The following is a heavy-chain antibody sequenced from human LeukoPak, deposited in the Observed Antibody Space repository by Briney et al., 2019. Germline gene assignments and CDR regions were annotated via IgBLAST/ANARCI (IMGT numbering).Heavy chain of an antibody. CDR1: GGSFSGYY. J-gene: IGHJ5*02. CDR3: TRDGPRSSGYPDT. CDR2: IYYSGST. V-gene: IGHV4-34*09. D-gene: IGHD3-22*01. Sequence: TLSLTCAVYGGSFSGYYWSWIRQPPGKGLEWIGYIYYSGSTYYNPSLKSRVTISVDTSKNQFSLRLNSVTAADTAVYYCTRDGPRSSGYPDTWGQGTLVTVSS.